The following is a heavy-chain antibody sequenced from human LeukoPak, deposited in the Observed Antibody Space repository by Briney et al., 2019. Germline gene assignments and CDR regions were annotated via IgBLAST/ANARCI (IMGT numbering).Heavy chain of an antibody. CDR3: ARELYYDSSGPSGAFDT. V-gene: IGHV3-66*01. CDR2: IYSGGST. J-gene: IGHJ3*02. Sequence: PGGSLRLSCAASGFTVSSNYMSWVRQAPGKGLEWVSVIYSGGSTYYANSVKGRFTISRDNSKNTLYLQMNSLRAEDTAVYYCARELYYDSSGPSGAFDTWGQGTMVTVSS. CDR1: GFTVSSNY. D-gene: IGHD3-22*01.